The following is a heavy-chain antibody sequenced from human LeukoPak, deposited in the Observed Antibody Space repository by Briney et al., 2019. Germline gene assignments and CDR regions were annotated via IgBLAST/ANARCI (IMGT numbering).Heavy chain of an antibody. CDR3: AREGPDYYFDS. V-gene: IGHV3-30*03. J-gene: IGHJ4*01. CDR1: GFTFSNYG. Sequence: GGSLRLSCAASGFTFSNYGTHWVRQAPGEGLEWVALISNDGNDKYYADSVKGRFTISRDNSKNTLYLEMNSLRAEDTAVYCCAREGPDYYFDSWGHGTLVTVSS. CDR2: ISNDGNDK.